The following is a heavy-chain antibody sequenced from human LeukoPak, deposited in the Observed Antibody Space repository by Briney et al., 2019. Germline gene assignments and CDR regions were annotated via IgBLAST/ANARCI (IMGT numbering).Heavy chain of an antibody. Sequence: GSLRLSCAASGFTFSSYAMHWVRQAPGKGLEYVSGISSNGGSTYSANSVKGRFTISRDNSKNTLYLQMGSLRPEDMVVYYCARVVGATYFDYWGQGTLVTVSS. D-gene: IGHD1-26*01. V-gene: IGHV3-64*01. CDR2: ISSNGGST. J-gene: IGHJ4*02. CDR1: GFTFSSYA. CDR3: ARVVGATYFDY.